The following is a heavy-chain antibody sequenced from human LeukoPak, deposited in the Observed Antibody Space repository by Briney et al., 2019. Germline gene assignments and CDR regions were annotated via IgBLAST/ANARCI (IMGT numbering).Heavy chain of an antibody. CDR1: GFTFSSYG. Sequence: GGSLRLSCAASGFTFSSYGMHWVRQAPGKGLEWVAVISYDGSNKYYADSVKGRFTISRDNSKNTLYLQMNSLRAEDTAVYYCAKDSLRLGYGSEGSCFAPLDYWGQGTLVTVSS. J-gene: IGHJ4*02. V-gene: IGHV3-30*18. CDR2: ISYDGSNK. CDR3: AKDSLRLGYGSEGSCFAPLDY. D-gene: IGHD2-15*01.